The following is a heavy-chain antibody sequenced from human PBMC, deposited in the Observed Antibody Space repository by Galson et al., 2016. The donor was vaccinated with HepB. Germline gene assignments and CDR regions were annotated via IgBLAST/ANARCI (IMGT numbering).Heavy chain of an antibody. Sequence: SLRLSCAVSGLTVSGDYMSWVRQAPGKGLEWVSVLYRDGSTYYADSVKGRVTISRDNSKNTLHLQMNSLRVEDTAVYYCAKGGRDTSGYENWGQGTVVTVPS. CDR2: LYRDGST. CDR1: GLTVSGDY. V-gene: IGHV3-53*01. CDR3: AKGGRDTSGYEN. D-gene: IGHD3-22*01. J-gene: IGHJ3*01.